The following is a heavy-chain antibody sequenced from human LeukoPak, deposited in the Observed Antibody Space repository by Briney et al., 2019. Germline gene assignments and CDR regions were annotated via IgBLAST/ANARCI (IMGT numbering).Heavy chain of an antibody. CDR3: ARSASGYDA. Sequence: MLGASRIDDVGAAKTYADLVKGRFTISRDNAKNTLYLQLNSLRVEDTAVYYCARSASGYDAWGQGTLVTVSS. CDR2: IDDVGAAK. J-gene: IGHJ5*02. D-gene: IGHD5-12*01. V-gene: IGHV3-74*01.